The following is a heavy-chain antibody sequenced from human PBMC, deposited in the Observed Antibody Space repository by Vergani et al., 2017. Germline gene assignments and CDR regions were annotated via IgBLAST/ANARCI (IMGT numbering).Heavy chain of an antibody. CDR1: GFTSAGYA. CDR2: ISWNSNSI. V-gene: IGHV3-9*02. J-gene: IGHJ5*02. D-gene: IGHD6-6*01. Sequence: EVQLDESGGGLVLPGRSLRLSCVASGFTSAGYAMHWVRQAPGKGLEWVSGISWNSNSIGYADSVKGRFTSSRDNAKNSLYLQMNSLRAEDTALYYCAKDLGNSSGGGWFDPWGQGTLVTVSS. CDR3: AKDLGNSSGGGWFDP.